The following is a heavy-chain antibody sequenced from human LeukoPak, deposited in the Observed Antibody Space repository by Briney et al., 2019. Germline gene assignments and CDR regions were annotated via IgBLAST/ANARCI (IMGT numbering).Heavy chain of an antibody. D-gene: IGHD3-22*01. CDR1: GYTFTSYY. CDR3: ARESGPIVGDSSLGNDY. V-gene: IGHV1-46*01. J-gene: IGHJ4*02. CDR2: INPSGGST. Sequence: ASVKVSCKASGYTFTSYYMHWVRQAPGQGLEWMGLINPSGGSTSYAQKFQGRVTMTRDTSTSTVYMELSSLRSEDTAVYYCARESGPIVGDSSLGNDYWGQGTLVTVSS.